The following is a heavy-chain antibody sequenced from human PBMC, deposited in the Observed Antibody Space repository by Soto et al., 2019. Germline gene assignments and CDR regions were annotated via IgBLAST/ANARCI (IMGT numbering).Heavy chain of an antibody. J-gene: IGHJ4*02. CDR3: ARVTGATFLDY. CDR2: IYYSGNT. V-gene: IGHV4-59*01. Sequence: LSLTCTVSGGSISSYYWSWIRQPPGKGLEWIGYIYYSGNTNYNPSLKSRVTISVDTSKNQFSLKLSSVTAADTAVYYCARVTGATFLDYWGQGTLVTVSS. D-gene: IGHD1-26*01. CDR1: GGSISSYY.